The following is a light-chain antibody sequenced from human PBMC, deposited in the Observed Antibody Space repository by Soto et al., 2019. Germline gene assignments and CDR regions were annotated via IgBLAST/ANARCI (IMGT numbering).Light chain of an antibody. J-gene: IGKJ5*01. V-gene: IGKV3-15*01. CDR2: GAS. CDR3: QQYNNWPIT. CDR1: QIITTS. Sequence: EIVMTQSPATLSVSPGERATLSCRASQIITTSMAWYQHKPGQAPRLLFYGASTRATGIPARFSGSGSGTEFTLAISSLQSEDFALYYCQQYNNWPITFGQGTRLEIK.